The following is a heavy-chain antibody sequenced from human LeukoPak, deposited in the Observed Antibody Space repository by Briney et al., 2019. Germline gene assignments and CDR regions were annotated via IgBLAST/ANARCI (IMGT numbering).Heavy chain of an antibody. CDR3: ARDPGGDDAFDI. CDR2: IKQDGSET. Sequence: GGSLRLSCAASGFTFSNYWMSWVRQAPGKGLEWVANIKQDGSETYYVDSVKGRFTISRDNAENSLYLQMNSLRAEDSALYYCARDPGGDDAFDIWGQGTMVTVSS. J-gene: IGHJ3*02. CDR1: GFTFSNYW. V-gene: IGHV3-7*01. D-gene: IGHD4-23*01.